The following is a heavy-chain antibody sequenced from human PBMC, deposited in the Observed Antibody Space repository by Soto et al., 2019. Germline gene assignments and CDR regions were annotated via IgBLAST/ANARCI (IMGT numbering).Heavy chain of an antibody. CDR1: GFTFSSYS. J-gene: IGHJ6*02. Sequence: GGSLRLSYAASGFTFSSYSMNWVRQAPGKGLEWVSSLSSRSSYIYYAASVKGRFTIPKDNAKNSLYLQMNSLRAEDTAVYYCARDCVTYYDFWSGYYTGGYYYYGMDVWGQGTTVTVSS. CDR2: LSSRSSYI. V-gene: IGHV3-21*01. D-gene: IGHD3-3*01. CDR3: ARDCVTYYDFWSGYYTGGYYYYGMDV.